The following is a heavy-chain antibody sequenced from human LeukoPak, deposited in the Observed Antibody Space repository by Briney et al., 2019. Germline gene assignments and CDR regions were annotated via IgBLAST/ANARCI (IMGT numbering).Heavy chain of an antibody. J-gene: IGHJ4*02. D-gene: IGHD3-22*01. CDR1: GFTFSDYY. V-gene: IGHV3-11*01. CDR2: ISSSGSTI. Sequence: HPGGSLRLSCAASGFTFSDYYMSWIRQAPGKGLKWVSYISSSGSTIYYADSVKGRFTISRDNAKNSLYLQMNSLRAEDTAVYYCARDDYSDYYDSSGPDYWGQGTLVTVSS. CDR3: ARDDYSDYYDSSGPDY.